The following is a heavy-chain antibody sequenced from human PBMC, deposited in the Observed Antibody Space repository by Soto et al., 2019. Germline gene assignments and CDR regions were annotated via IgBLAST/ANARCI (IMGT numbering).Heavy chain of an antibody. Sequence: QVQLQQSGPGLVKPSQTLSVTCAISGDSVSSNSAAWNWIRQSPSRGLEWLGRTYYRSKWYNDYAVSVKSRITINPDTSKNQFSLQLNSVTPEDTAVYYCARDCTNGVCYPSYHYGMDVWGQWTTVTVSS. V-gene: IGHV6-1*01. CDR1: GDSVSSNSAA. J-gene: IGHJ6*02. D-gene: IGHD2-8*01. CDR2: TYYRSKWYN. CDR3: ARDCTNGVCYPSYHYGMDV.